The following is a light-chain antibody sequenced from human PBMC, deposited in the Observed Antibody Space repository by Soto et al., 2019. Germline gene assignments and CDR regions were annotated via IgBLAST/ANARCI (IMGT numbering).Light chain of an antibody. Sequence: IVMNQSPDSLAVSLGERATINCKSSQSVLYSSYNKNYLAWYQQRPGQPPKLLIYCASTREAGVPDRFSGSGSGTDFTLTITILQAEDVAVYDCQQYESTPPTFGQGTKLEIK. J-gene: IGKJ2*01. CDR3: QQYESTPPT. CDR1: QSVLYSSYNKNY. CDR2: CAS. V-gene: IGKV4-1*01.